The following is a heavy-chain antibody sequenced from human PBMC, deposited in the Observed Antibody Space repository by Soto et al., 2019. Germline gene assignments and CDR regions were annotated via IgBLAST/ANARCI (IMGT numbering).Heavy chain of an antibody. D-gene: IGHD6-6*01. CDR3: ARWGTSSADY. CDR2: IWYDGSNK. Sequence: QVQLVESGGGEVQPGRSLRLSCAASGFTFSSYGMHWVRQPPGKGLEWVAVIWYDGSNKYHADSVKGRFTISRDNSKNTVYLQMNSLRAEDTAVYYCARWGTSSADYWGQGTLVTVSS. CDR1: GFTFSSYG. J-gene: IGHJ4*02. V-gene: IGHV3-33*01.